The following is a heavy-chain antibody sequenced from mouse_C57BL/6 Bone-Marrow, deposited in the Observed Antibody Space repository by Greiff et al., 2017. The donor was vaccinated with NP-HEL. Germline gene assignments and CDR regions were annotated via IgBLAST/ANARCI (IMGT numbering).Heavy chain of an antibody. J-gene: IGHJ4*01. D-gene: IGHD1-1*01. CDR2: IDPSDSYT. CDR1: GYTFTSYW. CDR3: ARDYYGSSPYAMDY. Sequence: QVQLQQPGAELVMPGASVKLSCKASGYTFTSYWMHWVKQRPGQGLEWIGEIDPSDSYTNYNQKFKGKSTLTVDKSSGTAYMQLSSLTSEDSAVYYCARDYYGSSPYAMDYWGQGTSVTVSS. V-gene: IGHV1-69*01.